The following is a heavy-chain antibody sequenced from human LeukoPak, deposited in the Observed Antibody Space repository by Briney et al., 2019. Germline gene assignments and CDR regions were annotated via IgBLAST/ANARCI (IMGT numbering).Heavy chain of an antibody. D-gene: IGHD2-2*01. J-gene: IGHJ6*02. Sequence: ASVKVSCKASGYTFTSYGISWVRQAHGQGLEWMGWISAYNGNTNYAQKLQGRVTMTTDTSTSTAYMELRSLRSDDTAVYYCARDNYCSSTSCYSSRRFSYYGMDVWGQGTTVTVSS. CDR2: ISAYNGNT. CDR3: ARDNYCSSTSCYSSRRFSYYGMDV. CDR1: GYTFTSYG. V-gene: IGHV1-18*01.